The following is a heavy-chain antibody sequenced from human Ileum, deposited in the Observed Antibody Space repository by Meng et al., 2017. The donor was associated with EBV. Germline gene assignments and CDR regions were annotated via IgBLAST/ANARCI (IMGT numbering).Heavy chain of an antibody. V-gene: IGHV4-4*02. J-gene: IGHJ4*02. Sequence: VLLAASGPGLVNTSGTLSLTCTFSGDSISRDIWWSWVRQPPGKGLEWIGEVYYRGDTNYNPSLKSRVDISVDKSKNQFYLSLFSVTAADTAVYYCGRDQGRELINHWGQGTLVTVSS. D-gene: IGHD1-7*01. CDR1: GDSISRDIW. CDR2: VYYRGDT. CDR3: GRDQGRELINH.